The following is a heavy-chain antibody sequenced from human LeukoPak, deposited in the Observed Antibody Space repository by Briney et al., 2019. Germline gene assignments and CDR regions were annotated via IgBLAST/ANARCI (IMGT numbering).Heavy chain of an antibody. CDR1: GFTFSSYA. D-gene: IGHD6-19*01. Sequence: GGSLRLSCTASGFTFSSYAMYWVRQAPGKGLEWVSGIFGSGGSAHYADSVKGGFTISRDNSQNTVYLQMNSLRAEDTAVYYCGKTTTGYSSGRNPAWPVDYWGQGTLVTVSS. J-gene: IGHJ4*02. CDR3: GKTTTGYSSGRNPAWPVDY. V-gene: IGHV3-23*01. CDR2: IFGSGGSA.